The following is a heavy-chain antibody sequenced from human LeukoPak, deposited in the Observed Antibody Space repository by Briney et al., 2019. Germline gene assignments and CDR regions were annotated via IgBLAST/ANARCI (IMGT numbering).Heavy chain of an antibody. CDR2: INPSGGST. Sequence: ASVKVSCKASGYTFTSYYMHWVRQAPGQGLEWVGIINPSGGSTNYAQKFQGRVTMTRDASTSTVYMELRSLRSEDTAFYYCARELTGRYGQACWGQGTLVTASS. V-gene: IGHV1-46*01. CDR1: GYTFTSYY. D-gene: IGHD3-9*01. CDR3: ARELTGRYGQAC. J-gene: IGHJ4*02.